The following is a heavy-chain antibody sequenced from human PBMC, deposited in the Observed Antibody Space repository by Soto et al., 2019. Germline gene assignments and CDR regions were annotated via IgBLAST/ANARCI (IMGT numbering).Heavy chain of an antibody. CDR1: GFTFSDYY. Sequence: QVPLVESGGGLVKPGGSLTLSCEGSGFTFSDYYMSWIRQAPGKGLEWISYSSNSGTFTRYADSVKGRFSISRDNTKNLLYLQMNSLRGDDTAVYYCARSGANYNLLDYWGQGTPVSVSS. D-gene: IGHD1-7*01. CDR3: ARSGANYNLLDY. J-gene: IGHJ4*02. CDR2: SSNSGTFT. V-gene: IGHV3-11*06.